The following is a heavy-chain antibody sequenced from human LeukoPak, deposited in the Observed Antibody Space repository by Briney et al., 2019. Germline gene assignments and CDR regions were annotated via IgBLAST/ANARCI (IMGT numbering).Heavy chain of an antibody. CDR2: VYDTGST. CDR1: GDSVTSDY. CDR3: ARGVVGATAFGY. Sequence: PSETLSLTCTVSGDSVTSDYRWSWIRQPAGKGLEWIGRVYDTGSTNYNPSLKSRVTISVDTSKNQFSLRLSSVTAADTAVYYCARGVVGATAFGYWGQGTLVTVSS. V-gene: IGHV4-4*07. D-gene: IGHD1-26*01. J-gene: IGHJ4*02.